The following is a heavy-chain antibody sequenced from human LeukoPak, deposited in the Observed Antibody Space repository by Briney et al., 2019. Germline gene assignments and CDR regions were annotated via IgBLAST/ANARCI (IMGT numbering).Heavy chain of an antibody. Sequence: GGSLRLSCAASGFTFSSYAVSWVRQAPGKGLEWVSSISGSGGSTYSADSVKGRFTISRDNSKNTLYLQMNSLRAEDTALYYCAKDRSCTNDICHGDFDYWGRGTLASVSS. D-gene: IGHD2-8*01. J-gene: IGHJ4*02. CDR3: AKDRSCTNDICHGDFDY. CDR1: GFTFSSYA. CDR2: ISGSGGST. V-gene: IGHV3-23*01.